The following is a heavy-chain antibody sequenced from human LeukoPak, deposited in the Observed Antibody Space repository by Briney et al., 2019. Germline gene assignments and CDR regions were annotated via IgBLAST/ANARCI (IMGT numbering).Heavy chain of an antibody. J-gene: IGHJ4*02. CDR2: IDYSGGST. D-gene: IGHD3-10*01. CDR1: GFTFSSYW. V-gene: IGHV3-23*01. Sequence: GGSLRLSCAASGFTFSSYWMSWVRQAPGKGLEWVSSIDYSGGSTYYADSVKGRFTISRDNSKNTLYLQMNSLRAEDTAVYYCARGVPVDYWGQGTLVTVSS. CDR3: ARGVPVDY.